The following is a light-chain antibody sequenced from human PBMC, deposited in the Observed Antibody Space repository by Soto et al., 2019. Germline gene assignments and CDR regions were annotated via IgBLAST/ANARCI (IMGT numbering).Light chain of an antibody. J-gene: IGKJ5*01. CDR2: GAS. CDR3: QQLAGFPIT. V-gene: IGKV1-5*01. Sequence: DIQMTQSPSTLSASVGDRVTITCRASQSISSWFAWYQQKPGKAPKLLIYGASTLQTGVPSRFSGSAFGTEFTLTISSLQPEDFATYYCQQLAGFPITFGQGTRLEIK. CDR1: QSISSW.